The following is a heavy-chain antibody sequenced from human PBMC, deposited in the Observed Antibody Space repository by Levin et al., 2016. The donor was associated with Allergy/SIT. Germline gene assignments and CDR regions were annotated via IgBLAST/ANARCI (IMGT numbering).Heavy chain of an antibody. J-gene: IGHJ2*01. Sequence: GGSLRLSCAVSGFTVSGNYMNWVRQAPGKGLEWVSVIYSGGSTYYADSVKGRFTISRDNSKNMLYLQMNSLRAEDTAVYYCARDSNYGESYWYFDLWGRGTLVTVSS. D-gene: IGHD4-17*01. CDR1: GFTVSGNY. V-gene: IGHV3-53*01. CDR2: IYSGGST. CDR3: ARDSNYGESYWYFDL.